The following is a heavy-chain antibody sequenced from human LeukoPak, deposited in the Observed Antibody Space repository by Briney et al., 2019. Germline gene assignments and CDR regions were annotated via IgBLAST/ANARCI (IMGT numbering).Heavy chain of an antibody. CDR1: GGTFSSYA. J-gene: IGHJ4*02. Sequence: ASVTVSCKASGGTFSSYAISWVRQAPGQGLEWMGGIIPIFGTANYAQKFQGRVTITTDESTSTAYMELSSLKASDTAMYYCARLPYYYGSGNYWGQGTLVTVSS. D-gene: IGHD3-10*01. V-gene: IGHV1-69*05. CDR3: ARLPYYYGSGNY. CDR2: IIPIFGTA.